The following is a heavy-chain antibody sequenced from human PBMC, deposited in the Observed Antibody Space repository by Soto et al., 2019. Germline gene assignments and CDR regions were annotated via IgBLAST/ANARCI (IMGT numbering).Heavy chain of an antibody. V-gene: IGHV3-23*01. CDR2: ISGTGDTT. J-gene: IGHJ4*02. CDR1: GFTLTTFA. D-gene: IGHD2-2*01. CDR3: AKGSCRSTSGSFDY. Sequence: GSLRLSCAASGFTLTTFAMNWVRQAPGKGLEWVSVISGTGDTTYNADSVKGRFTISRDNSMNTAFLQMTSLRAEDTALYYCAKGSCRSTSGSFDYWGQGTLVTVSS.